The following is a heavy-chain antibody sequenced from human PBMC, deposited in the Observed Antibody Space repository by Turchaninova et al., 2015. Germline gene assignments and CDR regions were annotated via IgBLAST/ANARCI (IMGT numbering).Heavy chain of an antibody. V-gene: IGHV3-49*05. CDR2: MRSKVYGGSI. J-gene: IGHJ5*01. CDR1: GFTFGDYV. Sequence: EVQLVESGGGLVKPGQSLGLSCAAFGFTFGDYVLSWFRQAPGKGLGWVGFMRSKVYGGSIEYAASVRGRFTISRDDSKNIAYLQMNSLKTEDTALYYCARGGGYDFWLDCWGRGTLVTVSS. D-gene: IGHD5-12*01. CDR3: ARGGGYDFWLDC.